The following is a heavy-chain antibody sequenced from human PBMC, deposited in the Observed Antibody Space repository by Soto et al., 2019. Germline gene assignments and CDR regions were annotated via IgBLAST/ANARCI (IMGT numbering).Heavy chain of an antibody. Sequence: ASVKVSCKASGYTFTSYGISWVRQAPGQGLEWTGWISAYNGNTNYAQKLQGRVTMTTDTSTSTAYMELRILISDDTAVYYCARPGIAAAGSKGNRLYYYYYGMDVWGQGTTVTVSS. D-gene: IGHD6-13*01. CDR3: ARPGIAAAGSKGNRLYYYYYGMDV. CDR1: GYTFTSYG. CDR2: ISAYNGNT. J-gene: IGHJ6*02. V-gene: IGHV1-18*01.